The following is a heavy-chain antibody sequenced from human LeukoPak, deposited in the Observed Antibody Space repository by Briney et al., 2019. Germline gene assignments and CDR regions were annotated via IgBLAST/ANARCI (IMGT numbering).Heavy chain of an antibody. V-gene: IGHV1-18*01. D-gene: IGHD3-3*01. Sequence: GASVKVSCKASGYTFTSYGISWVRQAPGQGLEWMGWISAYNGNTNYAQKLQGRVTMTTDTSTSTAYMELRSLRSDDTAVYYCARESGFSRSWPVYDFWIGRECNWFDPWGQGTLVTVSS. CDR3: ARESGFSRSWPVYDFWIGRECNWFDP. CDR2: ISAYNGNT. J-gene: IGHJ5*02. CDR1: GYTFTSYG.